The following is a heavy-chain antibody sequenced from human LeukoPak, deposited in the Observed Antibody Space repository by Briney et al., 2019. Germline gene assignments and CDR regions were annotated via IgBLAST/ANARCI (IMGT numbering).Heavy chain of an antibody. CDR2: FSGSGNSI. V-gene: IGHV3-11*01. CDR3: AREPRLAVY. CDR1: GFAFSDYY. J-gene: IGHJ4*02. Sequence: GGSLRLSCAGSGFAFSDYYMTWIRQAPGRGLESISYFSGSGNSIVYADSVKGRFTISRDNAKNSLYLQMNSLRDEDTAVYYCAREPRLAVYWGQGTLVTVSS. D-gene: IGHD6-19*01.